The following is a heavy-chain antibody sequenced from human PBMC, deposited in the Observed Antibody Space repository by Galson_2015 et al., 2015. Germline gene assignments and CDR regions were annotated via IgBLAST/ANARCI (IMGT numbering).Heavy chain of an antibody. CDR1: GGSISSGGYS. CDR3: ARCYYGSVSYSFDY. J-gene: IGHJ4*02. V-gene: IGHV4-30-2*02. CDR2: IYHSGST. Sequence: TLSLTCAVSGGSISSGGYSWSWIRQPPGKGLEWIGYIYHSGSTYYNPSLKSRVTISVDRSKNQFSLKLSSVTAADTAVYYCARCYYGSVSYSFDYWGQGTLVTVSS. D-gene: IGHD3-10*01.